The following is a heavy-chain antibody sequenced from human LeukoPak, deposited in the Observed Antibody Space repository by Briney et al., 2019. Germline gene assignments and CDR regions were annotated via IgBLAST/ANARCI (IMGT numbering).Heavy chain of an antibody. CDR3: AKGESHPKYYFDY. CDR1: GFTFSTYA. D-gene: IGHD3-10*01. Sequence: GGSLRLSCAASGFTFSTYAMRWVRQAPGKGLEWVSTISGSDGRAYYADSVKGRFTISRDNSKNPLYLQMNSLRAEDTAVYYCAKGESHPKYYFDYWGQGTLVTVSS. V-gene: IGHV3-23*01. J-gene: IGHJ4*02. CDR2: ISGSDGRA.